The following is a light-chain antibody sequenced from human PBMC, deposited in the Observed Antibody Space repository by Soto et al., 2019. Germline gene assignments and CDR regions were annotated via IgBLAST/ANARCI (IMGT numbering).Light chain of an antibody. CDR2: EAS. V-gene: IGKV1-5*03. CDR3: QQYNSYSWT. CDR1: QNINSW. J-gene: IGKJ1*01. Sequence: DIEMTQYPSTLSASVGDRVTITCWASQNINSWLDWYQQKPGKAPNLLIYEASSLESGVPSRFGGSGSGTEFTLTISSLKPDDFATYYCQQYNSYSWTFGQGIKVDIK.